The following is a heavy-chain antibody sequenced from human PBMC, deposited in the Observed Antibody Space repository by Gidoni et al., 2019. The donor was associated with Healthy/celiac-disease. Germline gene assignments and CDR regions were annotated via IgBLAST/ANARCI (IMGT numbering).Heavy chain of an antibody. J-gene: IGHJ4*02. CDR3: ARGQAASGY. CDR2: INHSGST. V-gene: IGHV4-34*01. D-gene: IGHD6-13*01. Sequence: LEWIWEINHSGSTNYNPSLKSRVTISVDTSKNQFSLKLSSVTAADTAVYYCARGQAASGYWGQGTLVTVSS.